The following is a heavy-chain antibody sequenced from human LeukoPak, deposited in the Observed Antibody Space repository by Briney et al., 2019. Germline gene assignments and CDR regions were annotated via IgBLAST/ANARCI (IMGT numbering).Heavy chain of an antibody. D-gene: IGHD3-16*01. CDR2: INPNSGGT. V-gene: IGHV1-2*02. J-gene: IGHJ5*02. CDR3: ARDYVGDNWFDP. CDR1: GYTFTGYY. Sequence: ASVKVSCKASGYTFTGYYMHWVRQAPGQGLEWMGWINPNSGGTNYAQKFQGRVTMTRDTSISTAYMELSRLRSDDTAVYYCARDYVGDNWFDPWGQGALVTVSS.